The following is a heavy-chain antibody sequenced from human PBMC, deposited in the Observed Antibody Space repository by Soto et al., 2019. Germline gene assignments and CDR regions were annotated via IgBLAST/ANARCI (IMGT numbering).Heavy chain of an antibody. D-gene: IGHD6-25*01. CDR1: GFTFSSYA. CDR3: AREQRAPSGYYYGMDF. CDR2: ISYDGSNK. J-gene: IGHJ6*02. Sequence: QVQLVESGGGVVQPGRSLRLSCAASGFTFSSYAMHWVRQAPGKGLEWVTVISYDGSNKYYADSVQGRFTVSRDNSDNTLYLQMNSLRAEETAMYYCAREQRAPSGYYYGMDFWGQWTAVTVSS. V-gene: IGHV3-30-3*01.